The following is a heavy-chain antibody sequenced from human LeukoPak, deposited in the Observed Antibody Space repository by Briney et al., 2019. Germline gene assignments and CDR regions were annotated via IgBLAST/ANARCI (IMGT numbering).Heavy chain of an antibody. Sequence: ASVKVSCKASGYTFTGYYIHWVRQAPGQGLEWMGWISPNSGGTNYAQKFQGRVTITADKSTSTAYMELSSLRSEDTAVYYCARGKPDIVVVPAAILSDWGQGTLVTVSS. CDR2: ISPNSGGT. CDR3: ARGKPDIVVVPAAILSD. J-gene: IGHJ4*02. V-gene: IGHV1-2*02. D-gene: IGHD2-2*01. CDR1: GYTFTGYY.